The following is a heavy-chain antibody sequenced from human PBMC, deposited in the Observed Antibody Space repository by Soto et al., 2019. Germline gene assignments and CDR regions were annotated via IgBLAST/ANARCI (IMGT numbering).Heavy chain of an antibody. V-gene: IGHV5-10-1*01. D-gene: IGHD3-22*01. CDR1: GYSFTSYW. J-gene: IGHJ5*02. CDR3: ARRTYFYYDSSGGYNWFDP. CDR2: IDPSDSYT. Sequence: ESLTISRKGSGYSFTSYWLSLVRQMPGKGLEWMGRIDPSDSYTNYSPSFQGHVTISADKSISTAYLQWSSLKASDTAMYYCARRTYFYYDSSGGYNWFDPWGQGTLVTVSS.